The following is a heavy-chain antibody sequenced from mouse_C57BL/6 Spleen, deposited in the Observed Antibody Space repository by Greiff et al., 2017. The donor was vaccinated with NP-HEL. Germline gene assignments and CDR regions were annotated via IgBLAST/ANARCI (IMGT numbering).Heavy chain of an antibody. J-gene: IGHJ3*01. CDR2: IDPENGDT. Sequence: EVQLQQSGAELVRPGASVKLSCTASGFNIKDDYMHWVKQRPEQGLEWIGWIDPENGDTEYASKFQGKATITADTSSNTAYLQLSSLTSEDTAFYYCSMMVTTWRFAYWGQGTLVTVSA. CDR3: SMMVTTWRFAY. CDR1: GFNIKDDY. D-gene: IGHD2-3*01. V-gene: IGHV14-4*01.